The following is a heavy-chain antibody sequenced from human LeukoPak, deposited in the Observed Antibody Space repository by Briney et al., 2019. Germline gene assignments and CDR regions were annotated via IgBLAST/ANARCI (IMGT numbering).Heavy chain of an antibody. D-gene: IGHD3-22*01. CDR1: GFTFSTYW. J-gene: IGHJ4*02. Sequence: GGSLRLSCPASGFTFSTYWIHWVRQAPGKGLVWVSRISTDGTTTTYADSVKGRFTISRDNAKNTLYLQMNSLRAEDTAVYYCARSDYYDRRGYYYGSWGQGTLVTVSS. CDR3: ARSDYYDRRGYYYGS. V-gene: IGHV3-74*01. CDR2: ISTDGTTT.